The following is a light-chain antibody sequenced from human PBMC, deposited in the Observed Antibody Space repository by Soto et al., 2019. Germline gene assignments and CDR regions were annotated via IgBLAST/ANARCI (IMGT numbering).Light chain of an antibody. V-gene: IGLV2-14*03. CDR2: DVS. J-gene: IGLJ1*01. CDR1: TSDVGGDTY. CDR3: CSSTTTGTQV. Sequence: QSALTQPASVSGFPGQSITISCTGTTSDVGGDTYVSWYQQHPVKAPKLMFYDVSSRPSGVSHRFSGSKSGNTASLTISGLQAEDEADYYCCSSTTTGTQVFGTGTKLTVL.